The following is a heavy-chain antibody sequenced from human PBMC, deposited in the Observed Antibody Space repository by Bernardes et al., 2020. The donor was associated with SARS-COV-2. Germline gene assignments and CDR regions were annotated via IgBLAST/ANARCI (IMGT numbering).Heavy chain of an antibody. Sequence: GGSLRLSCVVSGDSITDYWLHWVRQAPGKGLELVSRINMYCSSIAYGDSVKCRFTISRDNSRKTVYLQMNSLRVEDTAVYYCARGGRNGYNYNLNYWGKGTRVPVSS. J-gene: IGHJ4*02. D-gene: IGHD5-12*01. V-gene: IGHV3-74*01. CDR2: INMYCSSI. CDR1: GDSITDYW. CDR3: ARGGRNGYNYNLNY.